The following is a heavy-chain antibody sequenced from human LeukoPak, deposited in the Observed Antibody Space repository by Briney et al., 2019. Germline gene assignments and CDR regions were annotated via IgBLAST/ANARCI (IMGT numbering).Heavy chain of an antibody. CDR3: ARGLRGYSYGYGSDY. V-gene: IGHV1-8*01. D-gene: IGHD5-18*01. CDR1: GYTFISYD. Sequence: ASVKVSCKASGYTFISYDVNWVRQATGQGLEWMGWMNPNSGDTGCAQKFQGRVTMTRNTSISTAYMELSSLGSEDTAVYYCARGLRGYSYGYGSDYWGQGTLVTVSS. CDR2: MNPNSGDT. J-gene: IGHJ4*02.